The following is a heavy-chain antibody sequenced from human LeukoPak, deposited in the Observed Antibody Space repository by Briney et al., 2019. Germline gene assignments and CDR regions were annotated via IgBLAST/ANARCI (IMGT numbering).Heavy chain of an antibody. CDR2: ISSGSSYI. D-gene: IGHD6-13*01. Sequence: GGSLRLSCAASGFTFSTYSINWVRQAPGKGLEWVSSISSGSSYIYYADSVKGRFTISRDNSKNSLYLQMNSLRTEDTALYYCAKAYLASSWYENWFDPWGQGTLVTVSS. CDR1: GFTFSTYS. V-gene: IGHV3-21*04. CDR3: AKAYLASSWYENWFDP. J-gene: IGHJ5*02.